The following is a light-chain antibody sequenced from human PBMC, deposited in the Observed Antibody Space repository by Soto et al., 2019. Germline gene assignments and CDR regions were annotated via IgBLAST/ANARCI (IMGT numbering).Light chain of an antibody. CDR3: QQYGSSGT. CDR2: GAS. V-gene: IGKV3-20*01. J-gene: IGKJ1*01. CDR1: QSVSNNY. Sequence: EIVLTQSPGTLSLSPGERATLSCRASQSVSNNYLAWYQQKPGQAPRLLIYGASNRATGIPAGLSGSGSGTDFPLTISRLEHEDFAVYYCQQYGSSGTFGQGTKVDI.